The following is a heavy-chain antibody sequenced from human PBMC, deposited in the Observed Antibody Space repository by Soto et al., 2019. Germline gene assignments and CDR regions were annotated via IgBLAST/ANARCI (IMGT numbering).Heavy chain of an antibody. D-gene: IGHD2-15*01. V-gene: IGHV1-2*04. CDR2: INPNSGGT. Sequence: GASVKVSCKASGYTFTGCYMHWVRQAPGQGLEWMGWINPNSGGTNYAQKFQGWVTMTRDTSISTAYMELSRLRSDDTAVYYCARGRSRVVVAPRYYMDVWGKGTTVTVSS. CDR3: ARGRSRVVVAPRYYMDV. J-gene: IGHJ6*03. CDR1: GYTFTGCY.